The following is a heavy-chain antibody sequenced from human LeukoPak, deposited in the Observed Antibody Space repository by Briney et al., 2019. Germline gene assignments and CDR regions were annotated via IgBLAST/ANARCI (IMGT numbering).Heavy chain of an antibody. Sequence: GASVKVSCKASGYTFTGYYMHWVRQAPGQGLEWMGWINPNSGGTNYAQKFQGRVTMTRDTSISTAYMELSRLRSDDTAVYYCARYRTRTGYSSGWYHDYWGQGTLVTVSS. CDR3: ARYRTRTGYSSGWYHDY. CDR2: INPNSGGT. J-gene: IGHJ4*02. CDR1: GYTFTGYY. D-gene: IGHD6-19*01. V-gene: IGHV1-2*02.